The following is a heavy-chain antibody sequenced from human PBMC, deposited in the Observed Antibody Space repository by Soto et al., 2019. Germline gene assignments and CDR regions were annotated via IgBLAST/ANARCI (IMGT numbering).Heavy chain of an antibody. CDR1: GGTFSSYA. V-gene: IGHV1-69*13. CDR2: IIPIFGTA. D-gene: IGHD3-22*01. Sequence: SVKVSCKASGGTFSSYAISWVGQAPGQGLEWMGGIIPIFGTANYAQKFQGRVTNTADESKRKAYMELSSLRSEVTAVYYCARSMSPYYYDSSGYYSVISYWGQGTLVTVSS. CDR3: ARSMSPYYYDSSGYYSVISY. J-gene: IGHJ4*02.